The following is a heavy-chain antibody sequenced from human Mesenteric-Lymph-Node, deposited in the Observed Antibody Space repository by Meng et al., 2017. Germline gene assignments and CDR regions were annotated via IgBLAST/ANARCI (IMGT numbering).Heavy chain of an antibody. D-gene: IGHD5-18*01. CDR2: IYISGST. V-gene: IGHV3-66*02. CDR1: GFTVSTNH. J-gene: IGHJ4*02. CDR3: ARVMVRYYIDY. Sequence: GHRVESGGGLVQPGGSLRLSCAASGFTVSTNHMGWVRQAPGKGLDWISVIYISGSTYYADSVKGRFTISRDNSKNTLYLQMNSLRAEDTSVYYCARVMVRYYIDYWGQGTLVTVSS.